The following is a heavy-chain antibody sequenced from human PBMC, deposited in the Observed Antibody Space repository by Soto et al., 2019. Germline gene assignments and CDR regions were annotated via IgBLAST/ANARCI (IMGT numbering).Heavy chain of an antibody. CDR1: GASVSSYY. J-gene: IGHJ5*02. D-gene: IGHD1-7*01. CDR3: ARTPETRDWLDP. CDR2: IYYIGAY. Sequence: QVQLQQSGPGLVRPSETLSLSCSVSGASVSSYYWSWVRQPPGKGLEWIGYIYYIGAYNYNPSLKSRVTISVDTSKNQFSLKLTSVTAADTAVYYCARTPETRDWLDPWXQGTLVTVSS. V-gene: IGHV4-59*02.